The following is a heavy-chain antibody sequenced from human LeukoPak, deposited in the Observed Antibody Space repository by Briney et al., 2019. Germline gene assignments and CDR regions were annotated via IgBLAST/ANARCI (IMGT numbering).Heavy chain of an antibody. Sequence: SGGSLRLSCAASGFTVSSNYMSWVRQAPGKGLEWVSFVSISSGTIYYADSVKGRFSISRDNAKSSLDLQMNSLRAEDTAVYYCARAMSTFGGVRNYFDSWGQGTLVTVSS. V-gene: IGHV3-48*04. J-gene: IGHJ4*02. CDR3: ARAMSTFGGVRNYFDS. D-gene: IGHD3-16*01. CDR2: VSISSGTI. CDR1: GFTVSSNY.